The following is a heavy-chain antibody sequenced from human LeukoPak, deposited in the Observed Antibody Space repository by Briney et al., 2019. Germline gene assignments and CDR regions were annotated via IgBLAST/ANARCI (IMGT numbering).Heavy chain of an antibody. D-gene: IGHD3-3*01. CDR3: ARRTIWRFLDP. V-gene: IGHV3-7*01. CDR2: IKQDGSEK. J-gene: IGHJ5*02. CDR1: GFTFSSYW. Sequence: GGSLRLFCAASGFTFSSYWMSWVRQAPGKGLEWVANIKQDGSEKYYVDSVEGRFTIYRDNAKNSLYLQMNSLRAEDTAVYYCARRTIWRFLDPWGQGTLVTVSS.